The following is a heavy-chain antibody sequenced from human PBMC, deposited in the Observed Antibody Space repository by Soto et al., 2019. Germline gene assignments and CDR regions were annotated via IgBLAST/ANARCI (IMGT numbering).Heavy chain of an antibody. Sequence: GGSLRLSCAASGFTFGSYSMNWVRQAPGKGLEWVSYISSSSSTIYYADSVKGRFTISRDNAKNSLYLQMNSLRAEDTAVYYCARDRQAGIGDYWGQGTLVTVSS. CDR2: ISSSSSTI. CDR1: GFTFGSYS. D-gene: IGHD3-10*01. V-gene: IGHV3-48*01. CDR3: ARDRQAGIGDY. J-gene: IGHJ4*02.